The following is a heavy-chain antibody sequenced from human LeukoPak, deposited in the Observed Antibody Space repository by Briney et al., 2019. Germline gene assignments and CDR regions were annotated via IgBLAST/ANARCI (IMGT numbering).Heavy chain of an antibody. CDR2: ISSSSSYI. CDR1: GFTFNSYS. D-gene: IGHD6-6*01. Sequence: GGSLRLSCAASGFTFNSYSMNWVRQPPGKGLEWVSSISSSSSYIYYADSVKGQFTISRDNAKNSLYLQMNSLRAEDTAVYYCARGRSSAARTTYYYYGMDVWGQGTTVTVSS. J-gene: IGHJ6*02. V-gene: IGHV3-21*01. CDR3: ARGRSSAARTTYYYYGMDV.